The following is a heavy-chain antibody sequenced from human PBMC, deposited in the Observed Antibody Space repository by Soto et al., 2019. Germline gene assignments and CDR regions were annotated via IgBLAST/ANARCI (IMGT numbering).Heavy chain of an antibody. CDR2: IYYSGST. V-gene: IGHV4-31*03. J-gene: IGHJ4*02. Sequence: SETLSLTCTVSGGSISSGGYYWSWIRQHPGKGLEWIGYIYYSGSTYYNPSLKSRVTISVDTSKNQFSLKLSSVTAADTAVYYCARDAYYYGSGSSLEYYFDYWGQGTLVTVSS. D-gene: IGHD3-10*01. CDR1: GGSISSGGYY. CDR3: ARDAYYYGSGSSLEYYFDY.